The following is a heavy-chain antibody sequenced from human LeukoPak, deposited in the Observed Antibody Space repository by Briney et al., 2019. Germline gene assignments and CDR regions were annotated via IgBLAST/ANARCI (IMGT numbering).Heavy chain of an antibody. D-gene: IGHD3-10*01. CDR3: ARHGSGSSNEDNWFDP. Sequence: GESLKISCKGSGYSFTSYRIGWVRQMPGKGLEWMGIIYPGDSDTRYSPSFQGQVTISADKSISTAYLQWSSLKASDTAMYYCARHGSGSSNEDNWFDPWGQGTLVTVSS. J-gene: IGHJ5*02. V-gene: IGHV5-51*01. CDR2: IYPGDSDT. CDR1: GYSFTSYR.